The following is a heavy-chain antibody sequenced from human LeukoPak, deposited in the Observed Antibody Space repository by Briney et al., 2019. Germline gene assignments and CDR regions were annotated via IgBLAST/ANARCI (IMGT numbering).Heavy chain of an antibody. CDR2: IFPGDSDT. V-gene: IGHV5-51*01. Sequence: GESLKISCKGSGYSFTTYWVGWVRQMPGKGLEWIGIIFPGDSDTTYSPSLQGQVTISADKSINTAYLQWSSLRASDTAMYYCATSESQTRFDYWGQGTPVTVSS. J-gene: IGHJ4*02. CDR3: ATSESQTRFDY. CDR1: GYSFTTYW. D-gene: IGHD1/OR15-1a*01.